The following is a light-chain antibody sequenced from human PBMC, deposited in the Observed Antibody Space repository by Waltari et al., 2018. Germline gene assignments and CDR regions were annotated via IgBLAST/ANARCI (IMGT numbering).Light chain of an antibody. J-gene: IGKJ3*01. V-gene: IGKV1-39*01. CDR2: ASP. Sequence: DIQMTQSPSSLSASVGDRVTITCRASQSISSYLNRFQQKPGKAPNILVYASPSLQSGVPSRVSGSGSETDFTITISSLQPEDFATYYCQQSYSTPPFTFGPGTKVDIK. CDR1: QSISSY. CDR3: QQSYSTPPFT.